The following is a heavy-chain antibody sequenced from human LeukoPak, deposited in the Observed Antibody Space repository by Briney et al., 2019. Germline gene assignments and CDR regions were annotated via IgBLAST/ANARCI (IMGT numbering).Heavy chain of an antibody. CDR2: ISSSTNTI. CDR3: ARGSTVITLVYYYGMDV. V-gene: IGHV3-11*01. Sequence: GGSLRLSCAASGFTFSDYYMSWIRQAPGKGLEWVSHISSSTNTIYYADSVKGRFTISRDNAKNSLFLQMNSLRAEDTAVYYCARGSTVITLVYYYGMDVWGQGTTVTVSS. J-gene: IGHJ6*02. D-gene: IGHD3-16*01. CDR1: GFTFSDYY.